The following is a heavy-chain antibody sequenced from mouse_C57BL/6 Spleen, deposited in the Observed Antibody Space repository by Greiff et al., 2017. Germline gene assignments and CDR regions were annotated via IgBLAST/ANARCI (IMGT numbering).Heavy chain of an antibody. Sequence: VQLQQSGPELVKPGASVKISCKASGYTFTDYYMNWVKQSHGKSLEWIGDINPNNGGTSYNQKFKGKATLTVDKSSSTAYMELRSLTSADSAVYYCARDGSSSPFDYWGQGTTLTVSS. J-gene: IGHJ2*01. CDR1: GYTFTDYY. D-gene: IGHD1-1*01. V-gene: IGHV1-26*01. CDR3: ARDGSSSPFDY. CDR2: INPNNGGT.